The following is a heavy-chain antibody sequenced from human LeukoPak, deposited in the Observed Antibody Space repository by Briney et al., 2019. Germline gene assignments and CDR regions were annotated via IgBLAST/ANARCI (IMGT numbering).Heavy chain of an antibody. Sequence: SETLSLTCAVYGGSFSGYYWSWIRQPPGKGLEWIGKINHSGSTNYNPSLKSRVTISVDTSKNQFSLKLSSVTAAGTAVYYCARLLAAAGTLDFDYWGQGTLVTVSS. CDR2: INHSGST. CDR3: ARLLAAAGTLDFDY. J-gene: IGHJ4*02. D-gene: IGHD6-13*01. CDR1: GGSFSGYY. V-gene: IGHV4-34*01.